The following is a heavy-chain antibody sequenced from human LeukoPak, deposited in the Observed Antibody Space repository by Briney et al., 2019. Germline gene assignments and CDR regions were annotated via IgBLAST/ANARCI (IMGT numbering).Heavy chain of an antibody. V-gene: IGHV3-23*01. CDR1: GFTFSNYA. D-gene: IGHD3-10*01. Sequence: GGSLRLSCAASGFTFSNYAMSWVRQAPGKGLEWLSAVSGGGDSTYYADSVKGRFTISRDNSRNTVYLQMSSLRAEDTALYYCAKDSAHSYYYGSGSYYQFWGQGTLVTVSS. CDR2: VSGGGDST. CDR3: AKDSAHSYYYGSGSYYQF. J-gene: IGHJ4*02.